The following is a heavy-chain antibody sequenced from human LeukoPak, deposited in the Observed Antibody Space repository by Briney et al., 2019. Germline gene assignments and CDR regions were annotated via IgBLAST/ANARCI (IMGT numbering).Heavy chain of an antibody. Sequence: GGSLRLSCAASGFTFRSYAMSWVRQAPGKGLEWVSAISGSGGSTYYADSVKGRFTISRDNSKNTLYLQMNSLRAEDTAVYYCVQRQRARQFDYWGQGTLVTVSS. V-gene: IGHV3-23*01. CDR3: VQRQRARQFDY. D-gene: IGHD5-18*01. CDR1: GFTFRSYA. CDR2: ISGSGGST. J-gene: IGHJ4*02.